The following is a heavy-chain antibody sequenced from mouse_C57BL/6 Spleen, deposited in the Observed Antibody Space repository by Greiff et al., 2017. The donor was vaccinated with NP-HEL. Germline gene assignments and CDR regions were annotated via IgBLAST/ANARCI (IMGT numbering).Heavy chain of an antibody. CDR2: INPSNGGT. CDR3: AGVYYGYLAWFAY. V-gene: IGHV1-53*01. Sequence: VQLQQSGTELVKPGASVKLSCKASGYTFTSYWMHWVKQRPGQGLEWIGNINPSNGGTNYNEKFKSKATLTVDKSSSTAYMQLSSLTSEDSAVYYCAGVYYGYLAWFAYWGQGTLVTVSA. D-gene: IGHD2-2*01. CDR1: GYTFTSYW. J-gene: IGHJ3*01.